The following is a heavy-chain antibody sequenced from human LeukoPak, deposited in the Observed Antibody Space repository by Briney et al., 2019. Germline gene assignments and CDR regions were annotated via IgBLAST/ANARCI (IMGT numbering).Heavy chain of an antibody. CDR1: GGSISSYY. Sequence: SETLSLTCTVSGGSISSYYWSWIRQPPGKGLEWIGYIYYSGSTNYNPSLKSRVTISVDTSKNQFSLKLSSVTAADTAVYYCARGDDFWSGYWAQGAFDIWGQGTMVTVSS. V-gene: IGHV4-59*01. D-gene: IGHD3-3*01. CDR3: ARGDDFWSGYWAQGAFDI. CDR2: IYYSGST. J-gene: IGHJ3*02.